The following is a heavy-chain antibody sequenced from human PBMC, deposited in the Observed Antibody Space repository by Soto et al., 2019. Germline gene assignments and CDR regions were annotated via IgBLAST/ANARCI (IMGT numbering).Heavy chain of an antibody. Sequence: GASVKVSCKASGGTFSSYAISWVRQAPGQGPEWMGGIIPIFGTANYAQKFQGRVTITADESTSTAYMELSSLRSEDTAVYYCARSMTYSGSYDDAFDICGQGTMVTVSS. V-gene: IGHV1-69*13. D-gene: IGHD1-26*01. J-gene: IGHJ3*02. CDR2: IIPIFGTA. CDR3: ARSMTYSGSYDDAFDI. CDR1: GGTFSSYA.